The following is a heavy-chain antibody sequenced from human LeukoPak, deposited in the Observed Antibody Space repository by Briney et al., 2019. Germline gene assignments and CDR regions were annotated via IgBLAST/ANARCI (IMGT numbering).Heavy chain of an antibody. V-gene: IGHV4-59*01. CDR3: AGHDYDSSGQDY. CDR2: IYYSGST. CDR1: GGSISSYY. Sequence: PSETLSLTCTVSGGSISSYYWSWIRQPPGKGPEWIGYIYYSGSTNYNPSLKSRVTISVDTSKNQFSLKLSSVTAADTAVYYCAGHDYDSSGQDYWGQGTLVTVSS. D-gene: IGHD3-22*01. J-gene: IGHJ4*02.